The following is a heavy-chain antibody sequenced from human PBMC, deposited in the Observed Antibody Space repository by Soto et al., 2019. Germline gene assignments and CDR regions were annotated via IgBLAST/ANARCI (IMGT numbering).Heavy chain of an antibody. J-gene: IGHJ4*02. Sequence: QVQLVQSGAEVKKPGASVKGDCEASGGTFHNYTINWVRQAPGRGLEWVGQIVTMYDSVNYSENFQGRVTITADKSKKTAYMELTSLRTDDTALYFWASWRSYSGSYCFDYWGQGTLVTVAS. CDR3: ASWRSYSGSYCFDY. CDR2: IVTMYDSV. V-gene: IGHV1-69*06. D-gene: IGHD1-26*01. CDR1: GGTFHNYT.